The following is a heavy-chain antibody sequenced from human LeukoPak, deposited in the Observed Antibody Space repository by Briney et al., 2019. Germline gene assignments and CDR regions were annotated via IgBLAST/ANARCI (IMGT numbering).Heavy chain of an antibody. D-gene: IGHD5-24*01. CDR3: VTDRREGYNGPDH. V-gene: IGHV3-48*04. CDR1: GFTFSTHD. J-gene: IGHJ4*02. Sequence: GGSLRVSCAASGFTFSTHDVNWVRQAPGKGREWVSFINSRSSTIYYAESAKGRVTISSDNAKNSLYLQMNSLSGDDTAVYFCVTDRREGYNGPDHWGQGTLVTVSS. CDR2: INSRSSTI.